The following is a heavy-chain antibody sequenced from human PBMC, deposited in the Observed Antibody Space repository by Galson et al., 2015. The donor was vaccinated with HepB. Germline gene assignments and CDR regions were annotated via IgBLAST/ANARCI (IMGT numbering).Heavy chain of an antibody. Sequence: SVKVSCKASGYTFTSYGISWVRQAPGQGLEWMGWISAYNGNTNYAQKLQGRVTMTTDTSTSTAYMELRSLRSDDTAVYYCARVEVRIRDLDLAYYGSGSRNGGGYFDYWGQGTLVTVSS. CDR2: ISAYNGNT. V-gene: IGHV1-18*04. CDR1: GYTFTSYG. D-gene: IGHD3-10*01. J-gene: IGHJ4*02. CDR3: ARVEVRIRDLDLAYYGSGSRNGGGYFDY.